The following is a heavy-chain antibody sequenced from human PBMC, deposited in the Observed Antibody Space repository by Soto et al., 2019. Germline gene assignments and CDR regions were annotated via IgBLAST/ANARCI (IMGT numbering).Heavy chain of an antibody. CDR2: ISSSGSTI. J-gene: IGHJ4*02. Sequence: EVQLVESGGGLVQPGGSLRLSCAASGFTFSSYSMNWVRQAPGKGLEWVSYISSSGSTIYYADSVKGRFTISRDNAKNSLYLQMNSLRAEDTAVYYCAREGLTRYYYGSGSPSFDYWGQGTLVTVSS. CDR1: GFTFSSYS. V-gene: IGHV3-48*04. D-gene: IGHD3-10*01. CDR3: AREGLTRYYYGSGSPSFDY.